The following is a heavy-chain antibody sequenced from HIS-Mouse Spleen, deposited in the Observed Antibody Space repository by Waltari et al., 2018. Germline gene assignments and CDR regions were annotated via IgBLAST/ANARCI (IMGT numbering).Heavy chain of an antibody. J-gene: IGHJ2*01. CDR3: AREIPYSSSWYDWYFDL. V-gene: IGHV4-39*07. CDR2: ILYSGSP. Sequence: QLQLQESGPGLVKPSETLSLTCTVPGGSISSSSYYWGWIRQPPGKGLEWIGRILYSGSPSSTPSLKGPVTISVDTSKNQFSLKLSSVTAADTAVYYCAREIPYSSSWYDWYFDLWGRGTLVTVSS. CDR1: GGSISSSSYY. D-gene: IGHD6-13*01.